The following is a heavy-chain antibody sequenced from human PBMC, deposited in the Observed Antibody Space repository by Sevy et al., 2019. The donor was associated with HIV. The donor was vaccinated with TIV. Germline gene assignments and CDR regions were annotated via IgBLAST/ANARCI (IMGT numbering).Heavy chain of an antibody. D-gene: IGHD2-15*01. V-gene: IGHV5-51*01. Sequence: GESLKISCKGSGYSFTSYWIGWVRQMPGKGLEWMGIIYPGDSDTRYSPSFQGQVTISAHKSISTAYLQWSSLKASDTAMYDCARPQGYCSGGSCYKSAFDIWGQGTMVTVSS. CDR1: GYSFTSYW. J-gene: IGHJ3*02. CDR3: ARPQGYCSGGSCYKSAFDI. CDR2: IYPGDSDT.